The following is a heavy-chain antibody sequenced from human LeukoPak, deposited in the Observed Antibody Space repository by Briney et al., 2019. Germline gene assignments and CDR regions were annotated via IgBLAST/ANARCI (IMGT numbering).Heavy chain of an antibody. Sequence: PGGSLRLSCAASGFTFSSYAMSWVRQAPGKGLEWASDISGSAGSTHYADSVKGRFTISRDNSKNTLYLQLNTLRPEDTAVYYCAKDRGLVGATTFDYWGQGTLVTVSS. V-gene: IGHV3-23*01. CDR2: ISGSAGST. J-gene: IGHJ4*02. CDR1: GFTFSSYA. CDR3: AKDRGLVGATTFDY. D-gene: IGHD1-26*01.